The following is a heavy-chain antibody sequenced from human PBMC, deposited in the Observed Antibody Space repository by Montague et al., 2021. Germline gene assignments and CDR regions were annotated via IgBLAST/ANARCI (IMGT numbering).Heavy chain of an antibody. D-gene: IGHD3-10*01. Sequence: SLSFSASDFTFSPYAMHWVRQAPGRGLEWVAVIWYDGSNKFYADSVKGRFTISRDNSKNTLYLQMNNLRAEDTAMYYCAREVAPGSGSNSVDYWGQGTLVTVSS. J-gene: IGHJ4*02. CDR3: AREVAPGSGSNSVDY. CDR2: IWYDGSNK. CDR1: DFTFSPYA. V-gene: IGHV3-33*01.